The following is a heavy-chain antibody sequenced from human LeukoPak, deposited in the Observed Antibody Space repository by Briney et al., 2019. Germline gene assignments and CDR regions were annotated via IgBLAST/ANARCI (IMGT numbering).Heavy chain of an antibody. Sequence: SETLSLTCTVSGGSISSSSYYWGWIRQPPGKGLEWIGSIYYSGSTYYNPSLKSRVTISVDTSKNQFSLKLSSVTAADTAVYYCATGGYIYFDWFPLDYWGQGTLVTVSS. D-gene: IGHD3-9*01. CDR2: IYYSGST. V-gene: IGHV4-39*01. CDR1: GGSISSSSYY. CDR3: ATGGYIYFDWFPLDY. J-gene: IGHJ4*02.